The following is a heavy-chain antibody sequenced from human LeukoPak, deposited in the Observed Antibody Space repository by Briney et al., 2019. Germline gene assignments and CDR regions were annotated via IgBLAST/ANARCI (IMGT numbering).Heavy chain of an antibody. CDR3: ARVGGTNLSPYYYDSGDYYSPYYFDY. D-gene: IGHD3-22*01. Sequence: SETLTLTCTVSGGSISSYYWSWIRQPPGKGLEWIGYIYYSGSTNYNPSLKSRVTISVDTSKNQFSLKLSSVTAADTAVYYCARVGGTNLSPYYYDSGDYYSPYYFDYWGQGTLVTVS. J-gene: IGHJ4*02. CDR1: GGSISSYY. V-gene: IGHV4-59*01. CDR2: IYYSGST.